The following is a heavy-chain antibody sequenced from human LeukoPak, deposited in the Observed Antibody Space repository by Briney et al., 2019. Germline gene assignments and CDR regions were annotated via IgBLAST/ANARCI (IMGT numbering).Heavy chain of an antibody. CDR1: GFTFSSYA. CDR3: AKDAEVGAGADAFDI. J-gene: IGHJ3*02. D-gene: IGHD1-26*01. Sequence: GGSLRLSCVASGFTFSSYAMNWVRQAPGKGLEWVSATSGSGLSPYYADSVKGRFTISRDNSKNTLYLQMNSLRADDTAVYYCAKDAEVGAGADAFDIWGQGTMVTVSS. V-gene: IGHV3-23*01. CDR2: TSGSGLSP.